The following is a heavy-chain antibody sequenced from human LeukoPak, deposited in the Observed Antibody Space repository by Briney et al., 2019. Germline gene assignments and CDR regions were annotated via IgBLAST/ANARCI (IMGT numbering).Heavy chain of an antibody. Sequence: SETLSLTRTVSGGSISSSSYYWGWIRQPPGKGLEWIGSIYYSGSTYYNPSLKSRFTISVHTSKNQFSLKLSSVTAADTAVYYCARLGDTAMVYYYYGMDVWGQGTTVTVSS. J-gene: IGHJ6*02. V-gene: IGHV4-39*01. CDR1: GGSISSSSYY. CDR2: IYYSGST. D-gene: IGHD5-18*01. CDR3: ARLGDTAMVYYYYGMDV.